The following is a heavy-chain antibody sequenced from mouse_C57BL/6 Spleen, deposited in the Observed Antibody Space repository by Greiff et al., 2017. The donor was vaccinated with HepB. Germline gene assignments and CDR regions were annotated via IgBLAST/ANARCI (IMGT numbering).Heavy chain of an antibody. D-gene: IGHD1-1*01. CDR2: IYPGDGDT. CDR1: GYAFSSYW. CDR3: GRRAVVAGNFDY. Sequence: VQLQQSGAELVKPGASVKISCKASGYAFSSYWMNWVKQRPGKGLEWIGQIYPGDGDTNYNGKFKGKATLTADKSSSTAYMQLSSLPSEDSAVYFCGRRAVVAGNFDYWGQGTTLTVSS. V-gene: IGHV1-80*01. J-gene: IGHJ2*01.